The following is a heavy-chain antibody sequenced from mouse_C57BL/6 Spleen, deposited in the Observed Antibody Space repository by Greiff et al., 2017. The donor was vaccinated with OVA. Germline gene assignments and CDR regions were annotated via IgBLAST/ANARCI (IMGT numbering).Heavy chain of an antibody. J-gene: IGHJ2*01. CDR3: ARSGDSPFDY. CDR1: GYSFTGYY. Sequence: VQLQQSGPELVKPGASVKISCKASGYSFTGYYMNWVKQSPEKSLEWIGEINPSTGGTTYNQKFKAKATLTVDKSSSTAYMQLKSLTSEDSAVYYCARSGDSPFDYWGQGTTLTVSS. V-gene: IGHV1-42*01. D-gene: IGHD3-1*01. CDR2: INPSTGGT.